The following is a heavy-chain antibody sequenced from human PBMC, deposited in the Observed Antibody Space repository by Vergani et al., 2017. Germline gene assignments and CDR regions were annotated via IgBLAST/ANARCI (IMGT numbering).Heavy chain of an antibody. CDR2: IWYDGSNK. Sequence: QVQLVESGGGVVQPGRSLRLSCAASGFTFSSYGMHWVRQAPGKGLEWVAVIWYDGSNKYYADSVKGRFTISRDNSKNTLYLQMNSLRAEDTAVYYCARDQNVKAYSSSWYGAFDYWGQGTLVTVSS. D-gene: IGHD6-13*01. V-gene: IGHV3-33*01. CDR3: ARDQNVKAYSSSWYGAFDY. CDR1: GFTFSSYG. J-gene: IGHJ4*02.